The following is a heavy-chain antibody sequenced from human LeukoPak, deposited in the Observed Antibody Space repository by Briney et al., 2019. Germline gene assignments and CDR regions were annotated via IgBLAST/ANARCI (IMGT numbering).Heavy chain of an antibody. CDR2: ISGSGGST. CDR1: RLTFSSYA. D-gene: IGHD2-2*01. V-gene: IGHV3-23*01. CDR3: ANIPYTSSTSWPFDP. J-gene: IGHJ5*02. Sequence: GGSLRLSCAASRLTFSSYAMSWVRQAPGKGLEWVSAISGSGGSTYYADSVKGRFTISRDNSKNTLYLQMNSLRAEDTAVYYCANIPYTSSTSWPFDPWGQGTLVTVSS.